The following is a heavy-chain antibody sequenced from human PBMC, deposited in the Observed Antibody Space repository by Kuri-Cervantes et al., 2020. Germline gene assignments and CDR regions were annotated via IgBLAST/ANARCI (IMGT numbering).Heavy chain of an antibody. Sequence: SEPLSLTCAVSGYSISSGYYWGWIRQPPGKGLGWIGSIYHSGTTYYNPSLKSRFTISVDTSKNQFSVKLSSVTAADTAVYYCARSERCGGDCYSLFDYWGQGTLVTVSS. CDR2: IYHSGTT. J-gene: IGHJ4*02. D-gene: IGHD2-21*02. V-gene: IGHV4-38-2*01. CDR1: GYSISSGYY. CDR3: ARSERCGGDCYSLFDY.